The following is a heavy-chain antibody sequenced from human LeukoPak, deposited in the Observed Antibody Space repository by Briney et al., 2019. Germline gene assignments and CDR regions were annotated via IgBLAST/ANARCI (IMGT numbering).Heavy chain of an antibody. J-gene: IGHJ4*02. CDR3: ATSRRYSGYDSLDY. CDR1: GYTFTSYD. V-gene: IGHV1-8*01. D-gene: IGHD5-12*01. CDR2: MNPNSGNT. Sequence: GASWKVSCKASGYTFTSYDINWVRQATGQGLEWMGWMNPNSGNTGYAQKFQGRVTMTRNTSISTAYMELSSLRSEDTAVYYCATSRRYSGYDSLDYWGQGTLVTVSS.